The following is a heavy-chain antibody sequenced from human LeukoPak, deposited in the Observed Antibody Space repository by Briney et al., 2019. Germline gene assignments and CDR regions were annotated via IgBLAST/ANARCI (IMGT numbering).Heavy chain of an antibody. D-gene: IGHD3-10*01. Sequence: GGSLRLSCAASGFTFSSYAMSWVRQAPGKGLEWVSAISGSGGSTYYADSVEGRFTISRDNAKNSLYLQMNSLRAEDTAVYYCARDLSYYGSGSPIGYWGQGTLVTVSS. CDR1: GFTFSSYA. V-gene: IGHV3-23*01. CDR2: ISGSGGST. J-gene: IGHJ4*02. CDR3: ARDLSYYGSGSPIGY.